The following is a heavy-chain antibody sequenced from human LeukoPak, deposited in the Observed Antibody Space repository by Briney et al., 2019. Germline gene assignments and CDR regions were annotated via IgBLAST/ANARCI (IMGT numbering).Heavy chain of an antibody. D-gene: IGHD4-17*01. Sequence: GGSLRLSCAASGFTFSGSAMHWVRQASGKGLEWVGRIRSRADSYATAYAASVKGRFTISRDDSKNTAYLQMNSLKTEDTAVYYCTRLPDYGDSKFDYWGQGSLVTVPS. CDR3: TRLPDYGDSKFDY. CDR1: GFTFSGSA. J-gene: IGHJ4*02. CDR2: IRSRADSYAT. V-gene: IGHV3-73*01.